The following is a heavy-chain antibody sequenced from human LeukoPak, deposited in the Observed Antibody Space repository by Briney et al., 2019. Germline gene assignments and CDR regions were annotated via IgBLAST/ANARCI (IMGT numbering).Heavy chain of an antibody. CDR2: ISYDGSEK. J-gene: IGHJ4*02. CDR3: AREGNSGYYPY. D-gene: IGHD3-22*01. V-gene: IGHV3-30-3*01. Sequence: PGRSLRLSCAASGFTFSSYAMHWVRQAPGKGLEWVAVISYDGSEKHYADPVKGRFTISRDNSKNTLYLQMSSLRAEDTAMYYCAREGNSGYYPYWGQGTLVTVSS. CDR1: GFTFSSYA.